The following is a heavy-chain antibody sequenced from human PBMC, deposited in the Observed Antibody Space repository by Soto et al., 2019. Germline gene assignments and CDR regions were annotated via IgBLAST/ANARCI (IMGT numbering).Heavy chain of an antibody. V-gene: IGHV4-38-2*02. CDR1: GYSISSGYY. D-gene: IGHD1-26*01. J-gene: IGHJ6*02. CDR3: ARDTEVRGSYWGYYYYYYGMDV. CDR2: IYHSGST. Sequence: PSETLSLTCAVSGYSISSGYYWGWIRQPPGKGLEWIGSIYHSGSTYYNPSLKSRVTISVDTSKNQFSLKLSSVTAADTAVYYCARDTEVRGSYWGYYYYYYGMDVWGQGTTVTVSS.